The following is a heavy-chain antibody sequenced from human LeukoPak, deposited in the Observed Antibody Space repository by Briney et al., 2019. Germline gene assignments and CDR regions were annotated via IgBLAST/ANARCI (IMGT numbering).Heavy chain of an antibody. J-gene: IGHJ4*02. CDR2: IYHSGST. D-gene: IGHD2-15*01. CDR3: ANFCSGGSCYFDY. Sequence: SETLSLTCTVSGYSISSGYYWGWIRQPPGKGPEWIGSIYHSGSTYYNPSLKSRVTISVDTSKNQFSLKLSSVTAADTAVYYCANFCSGGSCYFDYWGQGTLVTVSS. V-gene: IGHV4-38-2*02. CDR1: GYSISSGYY.